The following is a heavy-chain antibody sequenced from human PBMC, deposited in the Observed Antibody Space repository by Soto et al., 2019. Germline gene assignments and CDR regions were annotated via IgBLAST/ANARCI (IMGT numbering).Heavy chain of an antibody. CDR2: ISGSGGST. Sequence: EVQLLESGGGLVQPGGSLRLSCAASGFTFSSYAMSWVRQAPGKGLEWVSAISGSGGSTYYADSVKGRFTISRDNSENTLYLQMNSLRAEDTAVYYCAKGGKVSYGSGIYYYYYYMDVWGKGTPVTVSS. CDR3: AKGGKVSYGSGIYYYYYYMDV. CDR1: GFTFSSYA. D-gene: IGHD3-10*01. J-gene: IGHJ6*03. V-gene: IGHV3-23*01.